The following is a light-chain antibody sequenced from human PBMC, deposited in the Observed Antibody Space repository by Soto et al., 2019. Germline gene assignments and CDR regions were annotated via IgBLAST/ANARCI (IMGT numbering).Light chain of an antibody. Sequence: DIQMTQSPSSLSASVGDRVTITCRASQSISSYLNWYQQKPGKAPHLLIYAASSLQSGVPSRFGGSGSGTDFTLTISSLQPEDFATYYCHQSYSSAWTFGQGTTVEIK. J-gene: IGKJ1*01. V-gene: IGKV1-39*01. CDR3: HQSYSSAWT. CDR2: AAS. CDR1: QSISSY.